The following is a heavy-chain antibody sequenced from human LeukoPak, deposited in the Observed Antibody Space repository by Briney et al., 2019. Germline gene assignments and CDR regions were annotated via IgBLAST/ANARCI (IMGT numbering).Heavy chain of an antibody. J-gene: IGHJ4*02. CDR1: GFTFDDYA. CDR3: AKGSRGYSYGSFDY. CDR2: ISWNSGSI. V-gene: IGHV3-9*03. D-gene: IGHD5-18*01. Sequence: QPGRSLRLSCAASGFTFDDYAMHWVRQAPGKGLEWVSGISWNSGSISYADSVKGRFTISRDNAKNSLYLQMNSLRAEDMALYYCAKGSRGYSYGSFDYWGQGTLVTVSS.